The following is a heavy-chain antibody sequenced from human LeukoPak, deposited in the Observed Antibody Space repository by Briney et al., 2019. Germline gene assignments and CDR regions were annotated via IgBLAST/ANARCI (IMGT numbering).Heavy chain of an antibody. CDR1: GYTFTSYG. J-gene: IGHJ4*02. V-gene: IGHV1-18*01. CDR2: ISAYNGNT. CDR3: ARDGGYGDYGVQYFDY. D-gene: IGHD4-17*01. Sequence: ASVKVSCKASGYTFTSYGISWVRQAPAQGLEWMGWISAYNGNTNYAQKLQGRVTMTTDTSTRTAYMELRSLRVDDTAVYYCARDGGYGDYGVQYFDYWGQGTLVTISS.